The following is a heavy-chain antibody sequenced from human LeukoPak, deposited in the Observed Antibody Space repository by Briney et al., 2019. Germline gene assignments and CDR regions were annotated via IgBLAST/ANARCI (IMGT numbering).Heavy chain of an antibody. D-gene: IGHD6-13*01. CDR3: ARDAYSSSWYNYYAFDI. V-gene: IGHV4-4*07. Sequence: SETLSLTCTVSGGSLSSYYWSWVRQPAGKGLEWIGRIYTSGSTNYNPSLRSGVTMSVDKSKNQFSLKLSSVTAADTAVYYCARDAYSSSWYNYYAFDIWGQGTMVTVSS. CDR1: GGSLSSYY. CDR2: IYTSGST. J-gene: IGHJ3*02.